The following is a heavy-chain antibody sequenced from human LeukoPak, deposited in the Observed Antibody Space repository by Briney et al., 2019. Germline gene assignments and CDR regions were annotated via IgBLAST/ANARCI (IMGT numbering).Heavy chain of an antibody. CDR3: SRGHYYDSSGPSKYHFDY. Sequence: ASVKVSCKASGYTFTGYYMHWVRQAPGQGLEWMGWISPNTGGTNYAQKFQGRVTMTRDTSISTAYMELSRLISDDTAVYYCSRGHYYDSSGPSKYHFDYWGQGTLVTVSS. J-gene: IGHJ4*02. D-gene: IGHD3-22*01. V-gene: IGHV1-2*02. CDR2: ISPNTGGT. CDR1: GYTFTGYY.